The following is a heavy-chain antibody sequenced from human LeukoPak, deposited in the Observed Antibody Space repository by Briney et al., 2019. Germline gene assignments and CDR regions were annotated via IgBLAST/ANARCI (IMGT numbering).Heavy chain of an antibody. Sequence: GASVKVSCKASGYTFTGYYIHWVRQAPGQGLEWMGWINPNSGGTNYAQKFQGRVTMTRDTSISTAYMELSRLRSDDTAAYYCARASEVAARELFPCGYWGQGTLVTVSS. CDR3: ARASEVAARELFPCGY. CDR1: GYTFTGYY. J-gene: IGHJ4*02. V-gene: IGHV1-2*02. D-gene: IGHD6-6*01. CDR2: INPNSGGT.